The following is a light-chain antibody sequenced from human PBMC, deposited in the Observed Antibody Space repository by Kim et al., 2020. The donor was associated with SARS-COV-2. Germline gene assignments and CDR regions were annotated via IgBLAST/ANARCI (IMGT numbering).Light chain of an antibody. V-gene: IGLV3-1*01. CDR3: QAWYSSTAV. CDR1: KLGDKY. J-gene: IGLJ3*02. Sequence: SYELTQPPSVSVSPGQTASITCSGDKLGDKYACWYQQKPGQSPVLVIYQDSKRPSGIPERFSGSNSGNTATLTISGTQATDEADYYCQAWYSSTAVFGGG. CDR2: QDS.